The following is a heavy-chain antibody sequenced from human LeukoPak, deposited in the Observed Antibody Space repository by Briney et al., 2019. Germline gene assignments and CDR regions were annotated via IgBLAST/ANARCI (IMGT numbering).Heavy chain of an antibody. CDR1: GFTFSGYS. CDR2: ISSSSTI. J-gene: IGHJ6*02. V-gene: IGHV3-69-1*02. D-gene: IGHD2-2*01. Sequence: GGALRLSCAASGFTFSGYSMNWVRQAPGKGLEWVSYISSSSTIYYADSVKGRFTISRDNAKNSLYLQMSSLRAEDTAVYYCARDHCSSTSCHYYYGMDVWGQGTTVTVPS. CDR3: ARDHCSSTSCHYYYGMDV.